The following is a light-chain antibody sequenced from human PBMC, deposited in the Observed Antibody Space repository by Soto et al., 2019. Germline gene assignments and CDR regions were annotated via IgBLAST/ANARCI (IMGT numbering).Light chain of an antibody. CDR2: EVS. CDR1: SSDLGRYNY. V-gene: IGLV2-14*01. CDR3: SSYASSNTLV. Sequence: QSALTQPASVSGSPGQSITISCTGTSSDLGRYNYVSWYQQHPGKAPKLMIYEVSNRPSGVSNRFSGSKSGNTASLTISGLQAEDEVDYYCSSYASSNTLVFGTGTKLTVL. J-gene: IGLJ1*01.